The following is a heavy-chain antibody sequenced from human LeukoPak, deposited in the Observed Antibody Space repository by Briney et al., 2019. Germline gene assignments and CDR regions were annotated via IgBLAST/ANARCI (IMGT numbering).Heavy chain of an antibody. CDR3: ARDPPGRSPVDY. Sequence: ASVKVSCKASGYTFTGYYMHWVRQAPGQGLEWMGWINPNSGGTNYAQKFQGRVTMTRDTSISTAYMELSRLRSDDTAVYYCARDPPGRSPVDYWGQGTLVTVSS. V-gene: IGHV1-2*02. J-gene: IGHJ4*02. D-gene: IGHD4-17*01. CDR2: INPNSGGT. CDR1: GYTFTGYY.